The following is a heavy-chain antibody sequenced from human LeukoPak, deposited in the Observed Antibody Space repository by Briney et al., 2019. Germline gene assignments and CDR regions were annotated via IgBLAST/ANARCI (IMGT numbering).Heavy chain of an antibody. Sequence: PGGPLRLSCAASGFTFSSYTMTWVRQAPGKGLEWVSAISASGGSTYYADSVKGRFTISRDNSKNTLYLQMNSLRAEDTAVYYCGRGSSGPDYWGQGTLVTVSS. CDR3: GRGSSGPDY. CDR2: ISASGGST. CDR1: GFTFSSYT. D-gene: IGHD6-25*01. V-gene: IGHV3-23*01. J-gene: IGHJ4*02.